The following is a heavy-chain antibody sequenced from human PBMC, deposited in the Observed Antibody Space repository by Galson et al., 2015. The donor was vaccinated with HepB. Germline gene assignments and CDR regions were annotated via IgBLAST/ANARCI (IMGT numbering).Heavy chain of an antibody. CDR3: ARDQAQHFDFWSGYYRNCFDP. J-gene: IGHJ5*02. CDR2: TYYRSRWYN. D-gene: IGHD3-3*01. V-gene: IGHV6-1*01. CDR1: GDSVSSNRAA. Sequence: CAISGDSVSSNRAAWIWIRQSPSRGLEWLGRTYYRSRWYNDYAEAVKSRITINADTSKNQVSPQLNSVTPEDTAVYYCARDQAQHFDFWSGYYRNCFDPWGQGTLVTVSS.